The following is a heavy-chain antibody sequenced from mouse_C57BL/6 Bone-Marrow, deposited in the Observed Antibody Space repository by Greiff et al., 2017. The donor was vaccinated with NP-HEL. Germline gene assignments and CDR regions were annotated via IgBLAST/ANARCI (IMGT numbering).Heavy chain of an antibody. J-gene: IGHJ2*01. CDR1: GFSLTSYG. D-gene: IGHD1-1*01. Sequence: VQLQQSGPGLVQPSQCLSITCTVSGFSLTSYGVHWVRQSPGKGLEWLGVIWSGGSTDYNAAFISRLSISKDNSKSQVFFKMNSLQADDTAIYYCATYYYGSSMYYFDYWGQGTTLTVSS. CDR2: IWSGGST. CDR3: ATYYYGSSMYYFDY. V-gene: IGHV2-2*01.